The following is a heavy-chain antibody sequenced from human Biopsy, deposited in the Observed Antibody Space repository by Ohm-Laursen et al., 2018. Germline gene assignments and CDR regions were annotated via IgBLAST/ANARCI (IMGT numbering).Heavy chain of an antibody. CDR3: ARQDDSSGYYTFDY. J-gene: IGHJ4*02. Sequence: ESLKISCKGSGYSFPSYWIGWVRQMPGKGLEWMGIIFPGDSDTKYSPSFQGQVTVSAGMSLSTAYLQWTSLKASDTALYYCARQDDSSGYYTFDYWGQGTLVTVSS. CDR2: IFPGDSDT. CDR1: GYSFPSYW. V-gene: IGHV5-51*01. D-gene: IGHD3-22*01.